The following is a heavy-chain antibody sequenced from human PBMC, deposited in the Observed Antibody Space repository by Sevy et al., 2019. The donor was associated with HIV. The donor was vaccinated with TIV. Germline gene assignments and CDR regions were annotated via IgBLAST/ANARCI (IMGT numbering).Heavy chain of an antibody. CDR1: GGSFSGYY. D-gene: IGHD2-2*01. J-gene: IGHJ3*02. V-gene: IGHV4-34*01. Sequence: SETLSLTCAVYGGSFSGYYWSWIRQPPGKGLEWIGEINHSGSTNYNPSLKSRVTISVDTSKNQFDLKLSSVTAADTSVYYSARHCGRTSCSNGFDIWGQGTMVTVSS. CDR2: INHSGST. CDR3: ARHCGRTSCSNGFDI.